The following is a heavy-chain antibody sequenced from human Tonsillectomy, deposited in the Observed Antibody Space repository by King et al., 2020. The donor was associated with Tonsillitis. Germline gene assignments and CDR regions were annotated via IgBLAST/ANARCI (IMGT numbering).Heavy chain of an antibody. Sequence: VQLQESGPGLVKPSETLSLTCTVSGGSISSYYWSWIRAPPGKGLEWIGYIYYSGGTNYTPSLKSRVTMSVDTSQNQFSLKRSSVTAADTAVYYCAKSRYYGSGNSAFDPWGQGTLVTVCS. V-gene: IGHV4-59*08. CDR3: AKSRYYGSGNSAFDP. D-gene: IGHD3-10*01. CDR2: IYYSGGT. CDR1: GGSISSYY. J-gene: IGHJ5*02.